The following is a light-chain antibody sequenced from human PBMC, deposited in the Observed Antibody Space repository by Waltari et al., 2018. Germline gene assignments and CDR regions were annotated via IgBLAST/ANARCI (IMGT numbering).Light chain of an antibody. CDR2: GAS. CDR1: QSVSSSY. V-gene: IGKV3-20*01. CDR3: QQYGSSPGYT. J-gene: IGKJ2*01. Sequence: IVLTQSPGTLSLSPEERATLSCRASQSVSSSYLAWYQQKPGQAPRLLIYGASSRATGIPDRFSGSGSGTDFTLTISRLEPEDFAVYYCQQYGSSPGYTFGQGTKLEIK.